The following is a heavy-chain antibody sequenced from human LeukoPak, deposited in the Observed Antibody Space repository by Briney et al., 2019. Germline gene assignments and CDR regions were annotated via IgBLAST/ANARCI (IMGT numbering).Heavy chain of an antibody. Sequence: SETLSLTCTVSGGSISSSSYYWGWIRQPPGKGLEWIGSIYYSGSTYYNPSLKSRVTISVDTSKNQFSLKLSSVTAADTAVYYCARRNGGDDAFDIWGQGTMVTVSS. CDR1: GGSISSSSYY. J-gene: IGHJ3*02. V-gene: IGHV4-39*01. D-gene: IGHD2-8*01. CDR3: ARRNGGDDAFDI. CDR2: IYYSGST.